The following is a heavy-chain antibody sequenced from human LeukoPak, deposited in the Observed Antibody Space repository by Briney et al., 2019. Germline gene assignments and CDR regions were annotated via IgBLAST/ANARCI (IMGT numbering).Heavy chain of an antibody. CDR2: SGPYNGNT. CDR3: ARVEIQLIVGYMDV. V-gene: IGHV1-18*01. J-gene: IGHJ6*03. D-gene: IGHD5-18*01. CDR1: GYTFTNYG. Sequence: GASVKVSCKASGYTFTNYGISWVRQAPRQGLEWMGWSGPYNGNTNYAQKFQNRITMTTDTSTSTAYMELRSLRSDDTAVYYCARVEIQLIVGYMDVWGKGTTVTVSS.